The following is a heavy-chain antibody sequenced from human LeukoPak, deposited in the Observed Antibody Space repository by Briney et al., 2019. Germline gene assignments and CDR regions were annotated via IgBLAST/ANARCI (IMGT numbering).Heavy chain of an antibody. D-gene: IGHD6-19*01. V-gene: IGHV4-38-2*02. CDR3: ARLKRAVAMAVDV. CDR2: IYHSGST. Sequence: SETLSLTCTVSGYSISSGYYWGWIRQPPGKGLEWIGSIYHSGSTYYNPSLKSRVTISVDTSKNQFSLKLSSVTAADTAVYYCARLKRAVAMAVDVWGQGTTVTVSS. J-gene: IGHJ6*02. CDR1: GYSISSGYY.